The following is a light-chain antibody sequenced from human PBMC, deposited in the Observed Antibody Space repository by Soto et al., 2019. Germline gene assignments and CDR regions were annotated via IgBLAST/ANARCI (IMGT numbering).Light chain of an antibody. Sequence: QSVLTQPASVSGSPGQSITISCTGTSRDVGGYNYVSWYQQHPGKAPKLMIYEVSNRPSGVSNRFSGSKSGNTASLTISGLQADDEADYYCSSYTSGSTLFGGGTKVTVL. J-gene: IGLJ2*01. CDR2: EVS. V-gene: IGLV2-14*01. CDR3: SSYTSGSTL. CDR1: SRDVGGYNY.